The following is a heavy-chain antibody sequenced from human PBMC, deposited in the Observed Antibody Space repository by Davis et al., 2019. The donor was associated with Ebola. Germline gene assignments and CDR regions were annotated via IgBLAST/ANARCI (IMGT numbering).Heavy chain of an antibody. CDR1: GGSISSSSYY. D-gene: IGHD2-15*01. CDR2: INHSGST. CDR3: GDIPRY. V-gene: IGHV4-39*07. Sequence: MPGGSLRLSCTVSGGSISSSSYYWSWIRQPPGKGLEWIGEINHSGSTNYNPSLKSRVTISVDTSKNQFSLKLSSVTAADTAVYYCGDIPRYWGQGTLVTVSS. J-gene: IGHJ4*02.